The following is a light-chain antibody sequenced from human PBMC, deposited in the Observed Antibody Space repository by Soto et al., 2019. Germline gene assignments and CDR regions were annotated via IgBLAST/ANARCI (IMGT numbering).Light chain of an antibody. Sequence: IQLTQSPSSLSASVGDRVTITCRASQAISSYLAWYQKKPGTAPKLLIYAASTLQSGVPSSFSGSGSGTDFTLTISSLQPEDFATYYCQQYNSYPWTFGQGTKVDIK. V-gene: IGKV1-9*01. CDR3: QQYNSYPWT. CDR2: AAS. CDR1: QAISSY. J-gene: IGKJ1*01.